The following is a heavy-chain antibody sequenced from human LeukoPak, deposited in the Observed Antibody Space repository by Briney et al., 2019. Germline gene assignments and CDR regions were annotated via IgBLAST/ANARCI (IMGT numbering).Heavy chain of an antibody. J-gene: IGHJ4*02. Sequence: SQTLSLTCAISGDSVSSNSAAWNWIRQSPSRGLEWLGRTYYRSKWYNDYAVSVRSRITINPDTSKNRFSLHLNSVTPEDTAVYYCARGSGCSGGSCYGYYFDYWGQGTLVTVSS. D-gene: IGHD2-15*01. CDR2: TYYRSKWYN. V-gene: IGHV6-1*01. CDR1: GDSVSSNSAA. CDR3: ARGSGCSGGSCYGYYFDY.